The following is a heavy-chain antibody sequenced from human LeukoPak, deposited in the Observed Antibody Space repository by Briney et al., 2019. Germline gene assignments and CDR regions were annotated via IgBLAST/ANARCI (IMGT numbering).Heavy chain of an antibody. Sequence: ASVKVSCKVSGYTLTELSMHWVRQAPGKGLEWMGGFDPEDGETIYAQKFQGRVTMTEDTSTDTAYTELSSLRSEDTAVYYCATRSHYDFWSGYRTNYFDYWGQGTLVTVSS. CDR2: FDPEDGET. V-gene: IGHV1-24*01. CDR1: GYTLTELS. D-gene: IGHD3-3*01. CDR3: ATRSHYDFWSGYRTNYFDY. J-gene: IGHJ4*02.